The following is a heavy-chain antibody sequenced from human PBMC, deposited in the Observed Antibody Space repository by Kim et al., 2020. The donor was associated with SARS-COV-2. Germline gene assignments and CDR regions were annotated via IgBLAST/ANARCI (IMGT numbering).Heavy chain of an antibody. CDR1: GGSISSSSYY. J-gene: IGHJ4*02. Sequence: SETLSLTCTVSGGSISSSSYYWGWIRQPPGKGLEWIGSIYYSGSTYYNPSLKSRVTISVDTSKNQFSLKLSSVTAADTAVYYCARLEWELLYGFDDGGFDYWGQGTLVTVSS. CDR2: IYYSGST. V-gene: IGHV4-39*01. CDR3: ARLEWELLYGFDDGGFDY. D-gene: IGHD1-26*01.